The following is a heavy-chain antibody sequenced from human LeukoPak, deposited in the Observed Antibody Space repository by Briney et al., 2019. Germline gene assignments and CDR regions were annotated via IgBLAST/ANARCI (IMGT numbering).Heavy chain of an antibody. CDR2: IKEDGSDK. J-gene: IGHJ4*02. V-gene: IGHV3-7*01. Sequence: GGSLRLSCAASGFTFSTYWMRWVRQAPGKGLEWVANIKEDGSDKNFVDSVRGRFTISRDNAKNSLFLQMNSLRAEDTAVYYCARDGWRAINYWGQGTLVTVS. CDR3: ARDGWRAINY. CDR1: GFTFSTYW. D-gene: IGHD5-24*01.